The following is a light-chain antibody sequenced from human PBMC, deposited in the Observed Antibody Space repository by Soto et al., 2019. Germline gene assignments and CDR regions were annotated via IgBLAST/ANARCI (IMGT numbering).Light chain of an antibody. J-gene: IGKJ1*01. CDR3: QHYNSYSEA. CDR2: DAS. Sequence: DLQMTQSPVTLSASLGDRVTIXXRASQNISTLLAWYQQKPGEAPNLXIYDASSLESGVPTTFSGSGAGTEFTLTISSLQPDDFATYYCQHYNSYSEAFGQGTKVDIK. V-gene: IGKV1-5*01. CDR1: QNISTL.